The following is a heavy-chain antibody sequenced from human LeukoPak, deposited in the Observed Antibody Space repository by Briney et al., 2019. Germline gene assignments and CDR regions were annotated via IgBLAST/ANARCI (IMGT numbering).Heavy chain of an antibody. CDR2: IKQDGSEK. J-gene: IGHJ4*02. D-gene: IGHD3-3*01. CDR1: GCTFSSYW. Sequence: PGGSLRLSCAASGCTFSSYWMSWVRQAPGKGLEWVANIKQDGSEKYYVDSVKGRFTISRDNAKNSLYLQMNSLRAEDTAVYYCASDYPYYDFWSGYGPTAYVDYWGQGTLVTVSS. V-gene: IGHV3-7*01. CDR3: ASDYPYYDFWSGYGPTAYVDY.